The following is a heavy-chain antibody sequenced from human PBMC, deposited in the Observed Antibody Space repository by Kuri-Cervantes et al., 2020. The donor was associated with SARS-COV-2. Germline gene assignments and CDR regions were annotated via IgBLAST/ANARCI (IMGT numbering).Heavy chain of an antibody. D-gene: IGHD3-16*01. J-gene: IGHJ4*02. CDR2: TYYSGST. CDR3: ARVWGPLTGFFDY. V-gene: IGHV4-39*07. CDR1: GGSISSSSYY. Sequence: SETLSLTCTVSGGSISSSSYYWGWIRQPPGKGLEWIGSTYYSGSTYYNPSLKSRVTISVDTSKNQFSLKLSSVTAADTAVYYCARVWGPLTGFFDYWGQGTLVTVSS.